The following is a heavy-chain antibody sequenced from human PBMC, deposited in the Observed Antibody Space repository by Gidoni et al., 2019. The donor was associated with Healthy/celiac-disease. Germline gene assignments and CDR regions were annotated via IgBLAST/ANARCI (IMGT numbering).Heavy chain of an antibody. Sequence: QVQLVQSGAEVKKHGASVKVSCKASGYTFTSYYMHWVRQAPGQGLEWMGIINPSVGSTSYAQKFQGRVTMTRYTSTSTVYMELSSLRSEDTAVYYCARDGGWAGYFDYWGQGTLVTVAS. D-gene: IGHD6-19*01. CDR2: INPSVGST. J-gene: IGHJ4*02. V-gene: IGHV1-46*01. CDR3: ARDGGWAGYFDY. CDR1: GYTFTSYY.